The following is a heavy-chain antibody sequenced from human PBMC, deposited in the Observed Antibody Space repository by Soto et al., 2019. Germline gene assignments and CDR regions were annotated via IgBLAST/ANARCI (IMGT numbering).Heavy chain of an antibody. J-gene: IGHJ6*02. CDR2: MNPNSGNT. CDR3: ARGELRFLEWLLQSPAYYSYGMDV. CDR1: GYTFTSYD. Sequence: GASVKVSCKASGYTFTSYDINWVRQATGQGLEWMGWMNPNSGNTGYAQKFQGRVTMTRNTSISTAYMELSSLRYEYTAVYYCARGELRFLEWLLQSPAYYSYGMDVWGQGTTVTVSS. D-gene: IGHD3-3*01. V-gene: IGHV1-8*01.